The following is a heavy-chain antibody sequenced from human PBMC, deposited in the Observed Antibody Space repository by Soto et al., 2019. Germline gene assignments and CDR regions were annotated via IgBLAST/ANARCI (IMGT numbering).Heavy chain of an antibody. D-gene: IGHD1-1*01. CDR1: GFTFSGYW. CDR3: ARRDWNGGYCDL. CDR2: ISGDGRSA. Sequence: GGSLRLSCAASGFTFSGYWMHWVRQVPGKRLVWVSRISGDGRSAHYADFAKGRFTISRDNAKNTVYLQMNSLRVDDTAVYYCARRDWNGGYCDLWGQGIVVTVSS. V-gene: IGHV3-74*01. J-gene: IGHJ4*02.